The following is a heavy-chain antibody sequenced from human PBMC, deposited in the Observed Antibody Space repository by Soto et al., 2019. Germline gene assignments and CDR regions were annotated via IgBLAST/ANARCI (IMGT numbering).Heavy chain of an antibody. D-gene: IGHD3-22*01. CDR2: ISAYNGNT. CDR1: GYTFTSYG. V-gene: IGHV1-18*01. J-gene: IGHJ3*02. Sequence: GASVKVSCKASGYTFTSYGISWVRQAPGQGLEWMGWISAYNGNTNYAQKLQGRVTMTTDTSTSTAYMELRSLRSDDTAVYYCARDQSPYYYDSSGLHAFDIWGQGTMVTVSS. CDR3: ARDQSPYYYDSSGLHAFDI.